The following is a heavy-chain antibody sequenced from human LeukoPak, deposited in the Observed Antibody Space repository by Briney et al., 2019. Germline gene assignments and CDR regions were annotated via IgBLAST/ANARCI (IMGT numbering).Heavy chain of an antibody. CDR2: ISAYNGNT. CDR3: ARSQNRIGAYCGGDCYNDAFDI. CDR1: GYTFTSYG. J-gene: IGHJ3*02. Sequence: ASVKVSCKASGYTFTSYGISWVRQAPGQGLEWMGWISAYNGNTNYAQKLQGKVTMTTDTSTSTAYMELRSLRSDDTAVYYCARSQNRIGAYCGGDCYNDAFDIWGQGTMVTVSS. V-gene: IGHV1-18*01. D-gene: IGHD2-21*02.